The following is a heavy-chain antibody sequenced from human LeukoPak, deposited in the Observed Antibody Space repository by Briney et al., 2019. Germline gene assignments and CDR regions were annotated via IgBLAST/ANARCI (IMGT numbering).Heavy chain of an antibody. Sequence: GGSLRLSRAASGFTFSTYAMSWVRQAPGKGLEWVSGISGSGDSTNYADSVKGRFTISRDNSKNTQYLQMNSLRAEDTAVYYCARGSYNPFDYWGQGTLVTVSS. V-gene: IGHV3-23*01. J-gene: IGHJ4*02. CDR1: GFTFSTYA. D-gene: IGHD3-16*01. CDR2: ISGSGDST. CDR3: ARGSYNPFDY.